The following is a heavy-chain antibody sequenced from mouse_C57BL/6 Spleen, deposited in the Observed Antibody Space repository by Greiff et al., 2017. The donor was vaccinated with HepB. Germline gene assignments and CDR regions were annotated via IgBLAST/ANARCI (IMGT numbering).Heavy chain of an antibody. V-gene: IGHV1-82*01. D-gene: IGHD2-2*01. Sequence: VQVVESGPELVKPGASVKISCKASGYAFSSSWMNWVKQRPGKGLEWIGRIYPGDGDTNYNGKFKGKATLTADKSSSTAYMQLSSLTSEDSAVYFCARGVYYGYDVEAMDYWGQGTSVTVSS. CDR1: GYAFSSSW. CDR3: ARGVYYGYDVEAMDY. J-gene: IGHJ4*01. CDR2: IYPGDGDT.